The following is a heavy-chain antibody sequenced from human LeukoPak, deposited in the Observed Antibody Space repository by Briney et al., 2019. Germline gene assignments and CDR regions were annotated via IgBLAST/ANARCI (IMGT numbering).Heavy chain of an antibody. J-gene: IGHJ4*02. CDR2: IYYSGST. Sequence: SETLSLTCTVSGGSISSGDYYWSWIRQPPGKGLEWIGYIYYSGSTYYNPSLKSRVTISVDTSKNQFSLKLSSVTAADTAVYYCAILWGSSGYSMYYFDYWGQGTLVTVSS. CDR1: GGSISSGDYY. CDR3: AILWGSSGYSMYYFDY. D-gene: IGHD3-22*01. V-gene: IGHV4-30-4*08.